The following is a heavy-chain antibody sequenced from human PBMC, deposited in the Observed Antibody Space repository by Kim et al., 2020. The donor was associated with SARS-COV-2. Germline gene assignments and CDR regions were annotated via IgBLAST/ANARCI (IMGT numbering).Heavy chain of an antibody. CDR3: ARGARVVAAKFYYYGMDV. V-gene: IGHV4-34*01. J-gene: IGHJ6*02. Sequence: SETLSLTCAVYGGSFSGYYWSWIRQPPGKGLEWIGEINHSGSTNYNPSLKSRVTISVDTSKNQFSLKLSSVTAADTAVYYCARGARVVAAKFYYYGMDVWGQGTTVTVSS. CDR2: INHSGST. CDR1: GGSFSGYY. D-gene: IGHD2-15*01.